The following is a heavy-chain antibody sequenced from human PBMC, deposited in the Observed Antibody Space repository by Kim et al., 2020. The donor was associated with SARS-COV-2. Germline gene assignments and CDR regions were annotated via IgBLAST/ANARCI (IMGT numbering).Heavy chain of an antibody. CDR3: TRDSFVSGYDTPYYYYYYGMDV. D-gene: IGHD5-12*01. CDR2: IRSKAYGGTT. V-gene: IGHV3-49*03. CDR1: GFTFGDYA. J-gene: IGHJ6*02. Sequence: GGSLRLSCTASGFTFGDYAMSWFRQAPGKGLEWVGFIRSKAYGGTTEFAASVKGRFTISRDDSKSIAYLQMNSLKTEDTAVYYCTRDSFVSGYDTPYYYYYYGMDVWGQGTTVTVSS.